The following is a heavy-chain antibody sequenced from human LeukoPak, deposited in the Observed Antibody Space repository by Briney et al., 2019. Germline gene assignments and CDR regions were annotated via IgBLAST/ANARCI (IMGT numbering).Heavy chain of an antibody. CDR1: GFTFTDYY. CDR2: TSGDGTTV. Sequence: GGSLRLSCAASGFTFTDYYMSWIRQAPGKGLEWVSYTSGDGTTVHYSDSVKGRFTVSRDNAKNSLSLQMNSLRAEDTAIYYCAREDFYYSSGYWGQGTLVTVSS. V-gene: IGHV3-11*04. J-gene: IGHJ4*02. CDR3: AREDFYYSSGY. D-gene: IGHD3-10*01.